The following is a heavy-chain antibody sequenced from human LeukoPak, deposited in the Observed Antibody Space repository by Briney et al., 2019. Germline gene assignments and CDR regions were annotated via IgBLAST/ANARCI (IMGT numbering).Heavy chain of an antibody. Sequence: GGSLRLSCAASGFTFSSYSMNWVRQAPGKGLEWVSSISSSSSYIYYADSVKGRFTSSRDNAKNSLYLQMNSLRAEDTAVYYCARSGNCSGGSCYSFDYWGQGTLVTVSS. V-gene: IGHV3-21*01. CDR1: GFTFSSYS. CDR3: ARSGNCSGGSCYSFDY. CDR2: ISSSSSYI. J-gene: IGHJ4*02. D-gene: IGHD2-15*01.